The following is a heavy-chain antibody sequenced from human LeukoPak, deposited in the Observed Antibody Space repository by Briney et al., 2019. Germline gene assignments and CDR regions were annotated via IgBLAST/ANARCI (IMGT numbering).Heavy chain of an antibody. Sequence: GGSLRLPCATSGFAFGSESMNWFGQAPGRGLEWISYTSSSSVTIYYADSVEGRFTISKDNAENALYLQMNSLRGEDTAVYYCAREGVGYGYYGYMDVGGKGTTVAVSS. CDR1: GFAFGSES. CDR3: AREGVGYGYYGYMDV. J-gene: IGHJ6*03. CDR2: TSSSSVTI. V-gene: IGHV3-48*04. D-gene: IGHD3-16*01.